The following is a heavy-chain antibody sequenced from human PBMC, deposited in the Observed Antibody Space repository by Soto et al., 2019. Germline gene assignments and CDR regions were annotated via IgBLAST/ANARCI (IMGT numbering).Heavy chain of an antibody. J-gene: IGHJ6*02. Sequence: GASVKVSCKASGYTFTSYYMHWVRQAPGQGLEWMGIINPSGGSTSYAQKFQGRVTMTRDTSTSTVYMELSSLRSEDTAVYYCARVRGVNDSGWYYYYYGMDVWGQGTTVTVSS. CDR1: GYTFTSYY. CDR2: INPSGGST. CDR3: ARVRGVNDSGWYYYYYGMDV. D-gene: IGHD6-19*01. V-gene: IGHV1-46*01.